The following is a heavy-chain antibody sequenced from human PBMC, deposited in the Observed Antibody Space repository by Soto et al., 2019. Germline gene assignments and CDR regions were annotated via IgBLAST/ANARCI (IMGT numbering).Heavy chain of an antibody. D-gene: IGHD4-17*01. CDR2: INAGNGNT. CDR3: ARSLGMTTGHDY. V-gene: IGHV1-3*01. J-gene: IGHJ4*02. Sequence: EASVKVSCKASGYTFTSYAMHWVRQAPGQRLEWMGWINAGNGNTKYSQKFQGRVTITRDTSASTAYMELSSLRSEDTAVYYCARSLGMTTGHDYWGQGTLVTVS. CDR1: GYTFTSYA.